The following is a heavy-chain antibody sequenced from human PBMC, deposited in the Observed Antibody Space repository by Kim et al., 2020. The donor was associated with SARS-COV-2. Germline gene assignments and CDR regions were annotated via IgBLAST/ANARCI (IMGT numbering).Heavy chain of an antibody. J-gene: IGHJ3*02. CDR2: IYYRGST. V-gene: IGHV4-59*08. CDR1: GDSMSGFT. Sequence: SETLSLTCSVSGDSMSGFTWSWIRQPPGKGLEWLGYIYYRGSTDYNPSLKGRVTFSVDMSRRQFSLKLTSVTAADAAVYYFARSVALTAGDHDAFEMWG. CDR3: ARSVALTAGDHDAFEM. D-gene: IGHD2-21*02.